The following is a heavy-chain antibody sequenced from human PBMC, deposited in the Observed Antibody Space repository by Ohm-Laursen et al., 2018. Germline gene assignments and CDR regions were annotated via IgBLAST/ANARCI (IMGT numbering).Heavy chain of an antibody. V-gene: IGHV4-34*01. CDR2: INQSGST. CDR1: GESSSGYF. CDR3: ARGLWWFDP. Sequence: SGTLSLTWSVNGESSSGYFWNWIRQPPGKGLEWIGEINQSGSTYYNPSLKSRVTISVDTSKNQFSLKLSSVTAADTALYYCARGLWWFDPWGQGTLVTVSS. J-gene: IGHJ5*02.